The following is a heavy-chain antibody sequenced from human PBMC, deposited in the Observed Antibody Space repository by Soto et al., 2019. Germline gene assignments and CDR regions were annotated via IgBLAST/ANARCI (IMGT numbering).Heavy chain of an antibody. Sequence: XSLNESRKASVYTFTGNYIHWVRQAHGQRLEWMGWINPSDVGTNYAQRFQGRVTMTRDTSLNTAYMELSRLTPDDTALYFCAKRRVTPYGLDVWGQGTTVTVSS. V-gene: IGHV1-2*02. CDR3: AKRRVTPYGLDV. J-gene: IGHJ6*02. CDR1: VYTFTGNY. D-gene: IGHD2-15*01. CDR2: INPSDVGT.